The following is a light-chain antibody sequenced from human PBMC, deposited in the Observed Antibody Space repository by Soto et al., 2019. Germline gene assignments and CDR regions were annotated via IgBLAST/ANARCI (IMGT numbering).Light chain of an antibody. J-gene: IGKJ3*01. CDR1: QSVISSY. Sequence: EIVLTQSPGTLSLSPGERATLSCRASQSVISSYLAWYQQNPGQAPRLLIYGASNRATGIPYRFSGSGSGTDFTLTISRLDPEEFTRYYCQQYGSLPTTFGPGTKVEIK. CDR3: QQYGSLPTT. CDR2: GAS. V-gene: IGKV3-20*01.